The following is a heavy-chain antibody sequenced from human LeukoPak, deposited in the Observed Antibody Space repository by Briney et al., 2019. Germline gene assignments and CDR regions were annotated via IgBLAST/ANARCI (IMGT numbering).Heavy chain of an antibody. CDR3: ATQRITGMTGYDS. D-gene: IGHD1-20*01. Sequence: SQTLSLTCAISGDSVSSISAAWNWIRQSPSRGLEWLGRTYYRSKWYNEYALSVKSRITINADTSQNQFSLQLNSVTPEDTAVYYCATQRITGMTGYDSWGQGTLVTVSS. V-gene: IGHV6-1*01. CDR1: GDSVSSISAA. J-gene: IGHJ5*01. CDR2: TYYRSKWYN.